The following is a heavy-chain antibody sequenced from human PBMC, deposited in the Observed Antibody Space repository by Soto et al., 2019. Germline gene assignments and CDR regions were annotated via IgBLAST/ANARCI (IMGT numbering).Heavy chain of an antibody. CDR1: GGTFSSYA. J-gene: IGHJ3*02. CDR2: IIPIFGTA. V-gene: IGHV1-69*13. Sequence: SVKVSCKASGGTFSSYAISWVRQAPGQGLEWMGGIIPIFGTANYAQKLQGRVTITADESTSTAYMELSSLRSEDTAVYYCARDSAEAYYYDSSGYNPAFDIWGQGTMVTVSS. CDR3: ARDSAEAYYYDSSGYNPAFDI. D-gene: IGHD3-22*01.